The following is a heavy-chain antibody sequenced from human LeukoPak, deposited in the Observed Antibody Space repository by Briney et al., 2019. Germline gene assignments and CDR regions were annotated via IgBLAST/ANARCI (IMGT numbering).Heavy chain of an antibody. CDR3: ARQQWEQQGRDYYFNGLDV. D-gene: IGHD1-26*01. CDR2: IYLYGTT. CDR1: AGSISSKR. J-gene: IGHJ6*02. Sequence: SETLSLTCSVSAGSISSKRWSWVRQSPVTGLEWIGEIYLYGTTNYNPSLKNRVTMSVDRSKNQFSLKVSSVTVADTAVYYCARQQWEQQGRDYYFNGLDVWGPGTTVIVS. V-gene: IGHV4-4*02.